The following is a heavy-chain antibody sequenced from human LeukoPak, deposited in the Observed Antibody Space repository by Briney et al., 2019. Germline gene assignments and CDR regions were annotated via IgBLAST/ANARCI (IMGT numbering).Heavy chain of an antibody. V-gene: IGHV6-1*01. CDR1: GDSVSSNSAT. CDR2: TYYRSKWYN. D-gene: IGHD3-22*01. Sequence: SQTLSLTCAISGDSVSSNSATWNWIRRSPSRGLEWLGRTYYRSKWYNDYALSVKGRITFNPDTSKNQFSLQLNSVTPEDTAVYYCARVLGGNSGYYSFDYWGQGTLVPVSS. J-gene: IGHJ4*02. CDR3: ARVLGGNSGYYSFDY.